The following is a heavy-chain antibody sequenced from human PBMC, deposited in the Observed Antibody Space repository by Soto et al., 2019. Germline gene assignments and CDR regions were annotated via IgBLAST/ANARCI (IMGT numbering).Heavy chain of an antibody. J-gene: IGHJ4*02. CDR2: SYYRGRT. D-gene: IGHD3-3*01. CDR1: GGSISSRSHY. V-gene: IGHV4-39*01. Sequence: QLQLQESGPGLVKPSETLSLTCTVSGGSISSRSHYWGWIRQSPGKHLEWIGSSYYRGRTHYNPPPQTRVTISVDTPKNQVAPKVYSVTAADPAVYYCATADGFVVVTPFFGYWGQGILVTVAS. CDR3: ATADGFVVVTPFFGY.